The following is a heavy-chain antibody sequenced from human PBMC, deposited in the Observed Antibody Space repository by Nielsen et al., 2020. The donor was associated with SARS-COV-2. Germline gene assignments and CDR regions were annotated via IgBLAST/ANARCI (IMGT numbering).Heavy chain of an antibody. CDR2: ISYDGSNK. CDR1: GFTFSSYG. J-gene: IGHJ4*02. D-gene: IGHD3-10*01. Sequence: GESLKISCAASGFTFSSYGMHWVRQAPGKELEWVAVISYDGSNKYYADSVKGRFTISRDNSKNTLYLQMNSLRAEDTAVYYCAKPTITMVRGVIIENYFDYWGQGTLVTVSS. CDR3: AKPTITMVRGVIIENYFDY. V-gene: IGHV3-30*18.